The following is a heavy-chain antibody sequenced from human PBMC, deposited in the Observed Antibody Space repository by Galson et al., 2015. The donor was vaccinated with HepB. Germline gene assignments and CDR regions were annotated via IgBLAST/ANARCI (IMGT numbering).Heavy chain of an antibody. J-gene: IGHJ6*02. CDR2: IYPGDSDT. CDR1: GYSFTSYW. D-gene: IGHD4-17*01. V-gene: IGHV5-51*01. Sequence: QSGAEVKKPGESLKISCTGSGYSFTSYWIGWVRQMPGKGLEWMGIIYPGDSDTRYSPSFQGQVTISADKSISTAYLQWSSLKASDTAMYYCARAPYGDYSYYYGMDVWGQGTTVTVSS. CDR3: ARAPYGDYSYYYGMDV.